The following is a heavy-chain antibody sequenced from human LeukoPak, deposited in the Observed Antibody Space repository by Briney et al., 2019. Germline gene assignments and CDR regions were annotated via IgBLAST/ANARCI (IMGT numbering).Heavy chain of an antibody. Sequence: PGGSLRLSCAASGFTFSSYAMSWARQAPGKGLEWVSAISGSGGSTYYADSVKGRFTISRDNSKNTLYLQMNSLRAEDTGVYYCAARYYDFWSGYYTDGYYYYMDVWGKGTTVTVSS. CDR2: ISGSGGST. CDR1: GFTFSSYA. J-gene: IGHJ6*03. CDR3: AARYYDFWSGYYTDGYYYYMDV. V-gene: IGHV3-23*01. D-gene: IGHD3-3*01.